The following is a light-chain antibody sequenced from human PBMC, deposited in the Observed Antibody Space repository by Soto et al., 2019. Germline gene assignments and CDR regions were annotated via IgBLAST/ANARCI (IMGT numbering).Light chain of an antibody. CDR3: QQYGSSPLFT. J-gene: IGKJ3*01. V-gene: IGKV3-20*01. Sequence: DIVLTQSPGTLSLSPGERATLSCRASQSVSSNYLAWYQQKPGQAPRLLIYGASKRATGIADRFSGSGSGTDFTLTINRLEPEDFAVYYCQQYGSSPLFTFGPGTKVEIK. CDR2: GAS. CDR1: QSVSSNY.